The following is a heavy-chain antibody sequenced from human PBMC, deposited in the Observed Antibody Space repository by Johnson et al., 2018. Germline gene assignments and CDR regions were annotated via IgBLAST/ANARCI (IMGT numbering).Heavy chain of an antibody. CDR2: ISSSGSTI. D-gene: IGHD6-19*01. Sequence: VQLLESGGGLVKXGGSXRLXCAASGFTFSDYYMNWIRQAPGKGLEWVSYISSSGSTIYYADSVKGRFTIARDTAKHSLYRQMNSLRAEDTAVYYCARDSPGGGWPLDAFDIWGQGTMVTVSS. CDR3: ARDSPGGGWPLDAFDI. CDR1: GFTFSDYY. V-gene: IGHV3-11*04. J-gene: IGHJ3*02.